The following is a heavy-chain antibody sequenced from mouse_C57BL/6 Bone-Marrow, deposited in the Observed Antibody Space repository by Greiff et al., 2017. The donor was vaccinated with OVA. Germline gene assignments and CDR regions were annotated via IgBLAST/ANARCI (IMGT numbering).Heavy chain of an antibody. Sequence: EVQVVESGPSLVRPSQTLSLTCTVTGFSINSDCYWIWIRQFPGNKLEYIGYTFYSGITYYNPSLESRTYITRDTSKNQFSLKLSSVTTEDTATYYCARGTGTGWYFDVWGTGTTVTVSS. J-gene: IGHJ1*03. V-gene: IGHV3-3*01. CDR3: ARGTGTGWYFDV. CDR2: TFYSGIT. D-gene: IGHD4-1*01. CDR1: GFSINSDCY.